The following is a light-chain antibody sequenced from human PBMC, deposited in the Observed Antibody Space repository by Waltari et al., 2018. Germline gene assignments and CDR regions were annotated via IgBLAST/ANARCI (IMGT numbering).Light chain of an antibody. J-gene: IGKJ3*01. CDR3: QQYYSTPFS. CDR2: WAS. CDR1: QTLLYNTDNQSY. V-gene: IGKV4-1*01. Sequence: DIVLTQSPDSLSVSLGERATSKCRSSQTLLYNTDNQSYLGWYQQKPGQPPKLLLYWASVRDSGVPDRFSGTGSGTDFTLTISSLQPEDVAVYYCQQYYSTPFSFGPGTKVDVK.